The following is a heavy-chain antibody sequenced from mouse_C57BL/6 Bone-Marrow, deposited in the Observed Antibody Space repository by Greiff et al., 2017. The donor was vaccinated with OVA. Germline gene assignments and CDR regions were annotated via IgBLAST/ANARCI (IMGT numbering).Heavy chain of an antibody. CDR2: INPYNGGT. CDR1: GYTFTDYY. V-gene: IGHV1-19*01. Sequence: EVQLQESGPVLVKPGASVKMSCKASGYTFTDYYMNWVKQSHGKSLEWIGVINPYNGGTSYNQKFKGKATLTVDKSSSTAYMELNSLTSEDSAVYYCASRSRREFAYWGQGTLVTVSA. J-gene: IGHJ3*01. CDR3: ASRSRREFAY.